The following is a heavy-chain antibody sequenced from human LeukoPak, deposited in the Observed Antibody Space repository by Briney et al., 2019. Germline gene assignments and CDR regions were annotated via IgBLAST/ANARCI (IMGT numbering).Heavy chain of an antibody. CDR3: ARRPRHYGMDV. CDR1: GFTFSRYE. CDR2: ISSSGSTI. Sequence: PGGSLRLSCAASGFTFSRYEMNWVRQAPGKGLEWVSYISSSGSTIYYADSVKGRFTISRDNAKNSLYLQMNSLRAEDTAVYYCARRPRHYGMDVWGQGTTVTVSS. V-gene: IGHV3-48*03. J-gene: IGHJ6*02.